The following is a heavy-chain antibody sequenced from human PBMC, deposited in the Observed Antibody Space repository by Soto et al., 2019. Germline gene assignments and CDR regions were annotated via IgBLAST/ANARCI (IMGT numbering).Heavy chain of an antibody. CDR2: IIPIFNST. CDR3: AREGRGKKAGYNGLVSLGY. J-gene: IGHJ4*02. D-gene: IGHD2-2*02. V-gene: IGHV1-69*06. CDR1: GSRFSNYV. Sequence: SVKVSCKVSGSRFSNYVVSWVRQAPGHGLEWLGRIIPIFNSTKYAQNFQGRVTITADKSTSTASLELSSLRSDDTAVYYCAREGRGKKAGYNGLVSLGYWGQGTLVTVSS.